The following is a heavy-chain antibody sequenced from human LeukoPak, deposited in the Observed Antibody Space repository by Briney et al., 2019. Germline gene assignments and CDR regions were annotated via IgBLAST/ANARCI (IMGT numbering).Heavy chain of an antibody. D-gene: IGHD6-19*01. CDR3: AKVITVAGVINC. Sequence: PGGTLRLSCVASGFTFSSHGMNWVRQAPGKGLEWVSGIIPSGHTTYYADSVRGRFTISRDNSRNTVYLQMNSLRAEDTAVYYCAKVITVAGVINCWGQGTLVTVSS. CDR1: GFTFSSHG. CDR2: IIPSGHTT. J-gene: IGHJ4*02. V-gene: IGHV3-23*01.